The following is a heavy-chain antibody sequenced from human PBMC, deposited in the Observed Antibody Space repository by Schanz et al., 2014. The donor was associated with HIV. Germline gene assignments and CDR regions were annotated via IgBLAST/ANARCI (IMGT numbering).Heavy chain of an antibody. CDR3: ARSPDWAGTDAFDI. CDR2: ISYDGSNK. Sequence: QVQLVESGGGVVQPGRSLRLSCAVSGFTFSNYAMHWVRQAPGKGLEWVAVISYDGSNKYYADSVKGRFTISRDNPKNTLYLQMNSLRAEDTAIYYCARSPDWAGTDAFDIWGQGTMVTVSP. CDR1: GFTFSNYA. D-gene: IGHD6-19*01. V-gene: IGHV3-30-3*01. J-gene: IGHJ3*02.